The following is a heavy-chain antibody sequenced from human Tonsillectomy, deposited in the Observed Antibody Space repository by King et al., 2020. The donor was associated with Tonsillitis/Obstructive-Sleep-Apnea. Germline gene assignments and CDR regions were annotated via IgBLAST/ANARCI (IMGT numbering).Heavy chain of an antibody. Sequence: QLVQSGAEVKKPGASVKVSCKASGYMFTHYAMHWVRQAPGQRLEWMGWINAGNGNTKYSQKFQGRVTITRDTSATTAYMELSSLRSEDTAVYYCARGITIFGVDPFDPWGQATLVTVSS. CDR3: ARGITIFGVDPFDP. CDR1: GYMFTHYA. V-gene: IGHV1-3*01. J-gene: IGHJ5*02. CDR2: INAGNGNT. D-gene: IGHD3-3*01.